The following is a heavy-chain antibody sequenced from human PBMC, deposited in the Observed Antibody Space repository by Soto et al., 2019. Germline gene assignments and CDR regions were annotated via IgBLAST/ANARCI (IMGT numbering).Heavy chain of an antibody. D-gene: IGHD4-17*01. CDR3: ARTPPDYGHYGVDY. J-gene: IGHJ4*02. CDR1: GFTFSNYA. CDR2: ISYDGSNK. V-gene: IGHV3-30-3*01. Sequence: QVQLVESGGGVVQPGRSLRLSCAASGFTFSNYAMHWVRQAPGKGLEWVAVISYDGSNKYYADSVKGRFTNSRDNSKNTLYLQMNSLRAEDTAVHYCARTPPDYGHYGVDYWGQGTLVTVSS.